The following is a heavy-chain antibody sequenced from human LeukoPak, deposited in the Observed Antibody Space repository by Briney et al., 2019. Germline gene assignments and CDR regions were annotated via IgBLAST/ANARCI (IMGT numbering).Heavy chain of an antibody. CDR1: GGSISSSSYY. J-gene: IGHJ5*02. V-gene: IGHV4-39*01. CDR2: IYYSGST. CDR3: ARQGYGRWFDP. Sequence: SETLSLTCTVSGGSISSSSYYWGWIRQPPGKGLEWIGSIYYSGSTYYNPSLKSRVTISVDTSKNQFSLKLSSVTAADTAVYYCARQGYGRWFDPWGQGTLVTVSS. D-gene: IGHD2-15*01.